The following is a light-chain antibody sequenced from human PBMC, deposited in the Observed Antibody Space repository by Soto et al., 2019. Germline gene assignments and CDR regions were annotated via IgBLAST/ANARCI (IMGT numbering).Light chain of an antibody. J-gene: IGLJ3*02. CDR3: SLNTSSITWV. CDR1: SIDVGNFDL. CDR2: QVS. Sequence: QSALTQPPSVSGSPGQSVTISCTGTSIDVGNFDLVSWYQQPPGTAPKLLIYQVSNRPSGVSDRFSGSQSGNTASLTISGLQAEDEADYYCSLNTSSITWVFGGGTKLTVL. V-gene: IGLV2-18*01.